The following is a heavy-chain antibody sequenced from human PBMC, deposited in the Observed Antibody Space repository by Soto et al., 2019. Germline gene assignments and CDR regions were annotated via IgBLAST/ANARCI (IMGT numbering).Heavy chain of an antibody. Sequence: GGSLRLYCAASGFTFSSYAMSWVRQAPGKGLEWVSAISGSGGSTYYADSVKGRFTISRDNSKNTLYLQMNSLRAEDTAVYYCAKDGRRNYDFWSGYYTHRWGQGTLVTVSS. CDR1: GFTFSSYA. CDR2: ISGSGGST. J-gene: IGHJ5*02. CDR3: AKDGRRNYDFWSGYYTHR. V-gene: IGHV3-23*01. D-gene: IGHD3-3*01.